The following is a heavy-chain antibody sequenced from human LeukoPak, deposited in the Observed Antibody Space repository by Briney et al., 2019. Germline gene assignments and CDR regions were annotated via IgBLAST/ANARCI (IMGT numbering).Heavy chain of an antibody. J-gene: IGHJ4*02. Sequence: GGSLRLSCAASGFTLSSYSMNWVRQAPGKGLEWVSYISSSSSTIYYADSVKGRFTISRDNSKNTLYLQMNSLRAEDTAVYYCARDQTGVDDYWGQGTLVTVSS. CDR1: GFTLSSYS. CDR3: ARDQTGVDDY. V-gene: IGHV3-48*01. CDR2: ISSSSSTI. D-gene: IGHD7-27*01.